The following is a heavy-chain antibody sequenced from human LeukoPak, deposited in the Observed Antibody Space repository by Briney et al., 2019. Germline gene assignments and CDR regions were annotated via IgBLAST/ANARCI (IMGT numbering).Heavy chain of an antibody. CDR1: GFTFSSYG. J-gene: IGHJ4*02. V-gene: IGHV3-33*06. CDR2: IWYDGSNK. D-gene: IGHD1-7*01. CDR3: AKDSAGTTSYFAY. Sequence: PGRSLRLSCAASGFTFSSYGMHWVRQAPGKGLEWVAVIWYDGSNKYYADSVKGRFTISRDNSKNTLYLQMNSLRAEDTAVYYCAKDSAGTTSYFAYWGQGTLVTVSS.